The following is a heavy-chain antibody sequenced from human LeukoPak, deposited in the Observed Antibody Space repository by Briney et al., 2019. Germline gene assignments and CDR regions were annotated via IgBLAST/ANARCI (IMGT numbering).Heavy chain of an antibody. V-gene: IGHV6-1*01. Sequence: SQTLSLTCAISGDSVSSNSAAWNRIRQSPSRGLEWLGRTYYRSKWHNDYAVSVKSRITINPDTSKNQFSLQLNSATPEDTAVYYCARRSGWYNWFDPWGQGTLVTVSS. D-gene: IGHD6-19*01. CDR2: TYYRSKWHN. CDR1: GDSVSSNSAA. J-gene: IGHJ5*02. CDR3: ARRSGWYNWFDP.